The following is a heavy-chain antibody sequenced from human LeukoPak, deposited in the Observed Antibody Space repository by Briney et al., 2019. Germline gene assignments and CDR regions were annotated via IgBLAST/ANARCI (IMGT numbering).Heavy chain of an antibody. V-gene: IGHV3-30*04. CDR1: GFTFSSYA. CDR2: ISYDGSNK. CDR3: ARTYDILSALDY. J-gene: IGHJ4*02. Sequence: PGGSLRLSCAASGFTFSSYAMNWVRQAPGKGLEWVAVISYDGSNKYYADSVKGRFTISRDNSKNTLYLQMNSLRAEDTAVYYCARTYDILSALDYWGQGTLVTVPS. D-gene: IGHD3-9*01.